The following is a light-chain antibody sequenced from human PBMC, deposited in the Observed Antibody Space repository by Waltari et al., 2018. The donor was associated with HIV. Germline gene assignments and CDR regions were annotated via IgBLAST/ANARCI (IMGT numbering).Light chain of an antibody. V-gene: IGLV3-19*01. Sequence: SSELTQDPAVSVALGQTVRITCRGDSLRTYYGSWYQQKPGQAPILVSYGKNYRPSGIPERFSVSNSENTASLIITGAQAEDEADYYCNSRDTSGNRLLFGGGTKLTVI. J-gene: IGLJ3*02. CDR1: SLRTYY. CDR2: GKN. CDR3: NSRDTSGNRLL.